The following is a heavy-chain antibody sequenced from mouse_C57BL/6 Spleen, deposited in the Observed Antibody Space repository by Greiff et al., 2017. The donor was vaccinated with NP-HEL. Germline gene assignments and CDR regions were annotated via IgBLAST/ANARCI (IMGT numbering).Heavy chain of an antibody. Sequence: SGPVLVKPGASVKMSCKASGYTFTDYYMNWVKQSHGKSLEWIGVINPYNGGTSYNQKFKGKATLTVDKSSSTAYMELNSLTSEDSAVYYCVNYYGSSYWYFDVWGTGTTVTVSS. D-gene: IGHD1-1*01. J-gene: IGHJ1*03. V-gene: IGHV1-19*01. CDR2: INPYNGGT. CDR3: VNYYGSSYWYFDV. CDR1: GYTFTDYY.